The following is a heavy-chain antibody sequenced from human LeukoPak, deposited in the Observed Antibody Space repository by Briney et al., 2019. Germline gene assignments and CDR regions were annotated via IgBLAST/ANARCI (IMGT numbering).Heavy chain of an antibody. D-gene: IGHD3-3*01. CDR3: ARGQRRGYYDFWSRYPYFDY. J-gene: IGHJ4*02. Sequence: GGSLRLSCVSSGFTFSNYEMNWVRQALGKGLEWISYISGRGVVYYADSVKGRFTVSRDDANNSLYLQMNSLRAEDTAVYYCARGQRRGYYDFWSRYPYFDYWGQGILVTVSS. CDR2: ISGRGVV. V-gene: IGHV3-48*03. CDR1: GFTFSNYE.